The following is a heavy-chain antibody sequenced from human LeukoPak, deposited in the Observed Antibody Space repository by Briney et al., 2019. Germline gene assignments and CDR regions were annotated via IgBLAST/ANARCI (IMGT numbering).Heavy chain of an antibody. CDR2: IYYSGST. Sequence: PSETLSLTCTVSGGSISSYYWSWIRQPPGKGLEWIGYIYYSGSTNYNPSLKSRVTISVDTSKNQFSLKLSSVTAADTAVYYCARTRDCSSTSCHDYWGQGTLVTVSS. D-gene: IGHD2-2*01. V-gene: IGHV4-59*12. CDR3: ARTRDCSSTSCHDY. CDR1: GGSISSYY. J-gene: IGHJ4*02.